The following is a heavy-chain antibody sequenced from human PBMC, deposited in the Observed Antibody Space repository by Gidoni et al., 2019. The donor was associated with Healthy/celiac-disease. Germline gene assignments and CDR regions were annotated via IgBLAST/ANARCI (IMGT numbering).Heavy chain of an antibody. CDR1: GYSFTSYW. CDR2: IYPGDSDT. CDR3: ARLRIERRTYWYFDL. V-gene: IGHV5-51*03. Sequence: EVQLVQSGAEVKKPGESMKISCKGSGYSFTSYWIGWVRQMPGKGLEWMWIIYPGDSDTRYSPSFQGQVTISADKSISTAYLQWSSLKASDTAMYYCARLRIERRTYWYFDLWGRGTLVTVSS. J-gene: IGHJ2*01.